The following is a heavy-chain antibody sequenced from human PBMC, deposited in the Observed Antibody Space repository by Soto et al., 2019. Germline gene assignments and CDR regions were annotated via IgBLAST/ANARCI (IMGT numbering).Heavy chain of an antibody. J-gene: IGHJ4*02. V-gene: IGHV4-31*03. CDR3: ASGKAWEVLLAY. Sequence: QVQLQESGPGLVKPSQTLSLTCTVSGASINSGGYYWSWIRQLPGKGLEWIGYIYFSGSTYYNPFLESRVTISRDTSQNQFSLQLSSVTAADTAVYYCASGKAWEVLLAYWGQGTLATVSS. CDR1: GASINSGGYY. D-gene: IGHD1-26*01. CDR2: IYFSGST.